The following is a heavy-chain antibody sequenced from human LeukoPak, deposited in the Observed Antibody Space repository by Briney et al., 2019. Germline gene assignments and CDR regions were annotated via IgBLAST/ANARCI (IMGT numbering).Heavy chain of an antibody. CDR3: ARGDLTVTTPHAFDI. J-gene: IGHJ3*02. D-gene: IGHD4-17*01. V-gene: IGHV3-21*01. CDR1: EFTFNRYR. CDR2: ISSSSSYI. Sequence: GGSLRLSCAASEFTFNRYRMNWVRQAPGKGLEWVSSISSSSSYIYYADSVKGRFTISRDNAKNSLYLQMNSLRAEDTAVYYCARGDLTVTTPHAFDIWGQGTMVTVSS.